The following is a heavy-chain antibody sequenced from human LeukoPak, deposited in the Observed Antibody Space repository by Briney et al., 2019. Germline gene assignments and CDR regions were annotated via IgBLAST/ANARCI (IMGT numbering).Heavy chain of an antibody. D-gene: IGHD6-13*01. CDR1: GYTFTSYP. CDR3: ARADIAAAGTTYNPFDY. V-gene: IGHV1-46*01. J-gene: IGHJ4*02. CDR2: INPSGGST. Sequence: ASVKVSCKASGYTFTSYPLHWVRQAPGQGLEWMGIINPSGGSTNYAQKFQGRVTMTRDTSTSTVYMELSSLRPEDTAVYFCARADIAAAGTTYNPFDYWGQGTLVTVSS.